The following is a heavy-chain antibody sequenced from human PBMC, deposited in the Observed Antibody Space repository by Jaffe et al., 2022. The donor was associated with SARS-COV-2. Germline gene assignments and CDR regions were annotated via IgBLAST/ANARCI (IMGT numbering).Heavy chain of an antibody. CDR2: IWNVGNNK. V-gene: IGHV3-33*01. J-gene: IGHJ3*01. D-gene: IGHD1-1*01. Sequence: QVQLVESGGGVVQPGRSLRLSCAASGFTFSNYGMHWVRQPPGKGLEWVAVIWNVGNNKYYADSVKGRFTISRDNSNNTLYLQMNSLRAEDTAVYSCARDLPSDNWNDVGAFDVWGQGTMVTVSS. CDR3: ARDLPSDNWNDVGAFDV. CDR1: GFTFSNYG.